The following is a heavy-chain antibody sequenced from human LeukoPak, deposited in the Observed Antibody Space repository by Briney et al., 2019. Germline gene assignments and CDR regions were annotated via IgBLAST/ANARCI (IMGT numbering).Heavy chain of an antibody. CDR2: INPRGGST. V-gene: IGHV1-46*01. J-gene: IGHJ4*02. D-gene: IGHD2-21*02. Sequence: ASVKVSCKASGYTFTSYYIHWVRQAPGQGLEWMGIINPRGGSTNYAQKFQGRVTMTRDTSTSTVYMELNSLKSEDTAVYYCARGGDVANCGGDCYSLDYWGQGTLVTVSS. CDR3: ARGGDVANCGGDCYSLDY. CDR1: GYTFTSYY.